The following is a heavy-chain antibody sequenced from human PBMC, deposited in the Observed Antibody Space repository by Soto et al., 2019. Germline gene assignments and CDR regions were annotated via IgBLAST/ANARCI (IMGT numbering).Heavy chain of an antibody. V-gene: IGHV4-34*01. D-gene: IGHD2-2*01. CDR1: GGSFSGYY. Sequence: PSETLSLTCAVYGGSFSGYYWSWIRQPPGKGLEWIGEINHSGSTNYNPSLKSRVTISVDTSKNQFSLKLSSVTAADTAVYYCAREGNNIVVAEYYYYMDVWGKGTTVTVSS. CDR2: INHSGST. CDR3: AREGNNIVVAEYYYYMDV. J-gene: IGHJ6*03.